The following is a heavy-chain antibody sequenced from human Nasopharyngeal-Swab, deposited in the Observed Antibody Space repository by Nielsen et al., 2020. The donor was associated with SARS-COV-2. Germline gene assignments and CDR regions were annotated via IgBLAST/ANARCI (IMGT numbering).Heavy chain of an antibody. V-gene: IGHV1-69*10. J-gene: IGHJ4*02. Sequence: SVKVSCKTSGDTFTNSAISWVRQAPGQGLEWMGGIVPALGLPNYAQKFRGRLTISADRSTTTSYLELSSLRFEDTAIYYCAREGEYGAYDAPDYWGQGTLATVSS. CDR3: AREGEYGAYDAPDY. CDR1: GDTFTNSA. D-gene: IGHD5-12*01. CDR2: IVPALGLP.